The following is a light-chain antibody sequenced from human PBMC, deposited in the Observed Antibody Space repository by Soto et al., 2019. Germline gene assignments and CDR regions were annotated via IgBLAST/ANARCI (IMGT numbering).Light chain of an antibody. CDR2: TND. V-gene: IGLV1-44*01. Sequence: QSVLTQPPSASGTPGQRATISCFGSSSNMGSNTVHWFQQLPGSAPKPLIYTNDQRPSGVPERFSGSNSGTSASLTISGLQSEDEADYYCAVWDDSLNGHVFGTGTKLTVL. CDR1: SSNMGSNT. CDR3: AVWDDSLNGHV. J-gene: IGLJ1*01.